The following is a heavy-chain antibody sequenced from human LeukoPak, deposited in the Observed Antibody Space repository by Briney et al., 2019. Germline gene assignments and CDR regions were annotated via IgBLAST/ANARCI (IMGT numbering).Heavy chain of an antibody. CDR2: IYPGDSEP. J-gene: IGHJ4*02. V-gene: IGHV5-51*01. CDR3: ARRYCSGGNCYSNFDS. Sequence: ESLKISCKGFGYRFTSYWIAWVRRIPGKGLGWMGIIYPGDSEPRYSTSFQGQVTISADKSISTAYLQWSSLKASDTAMYYCARRYCSGGNCYSNFDSWGQGTLVTVSS. CDR1: GYRFTSYW. D-gene: IGHD2-15*01.